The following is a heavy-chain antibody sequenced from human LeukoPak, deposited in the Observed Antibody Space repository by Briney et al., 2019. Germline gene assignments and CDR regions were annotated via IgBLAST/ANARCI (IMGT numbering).Heavy chain of an antibody. CDR1: GYSISSGYY. D-gene: IGHD6-13*01. Sequence: PSETLSLTCTVSGYSISSGYYWGWIRQPPGKGLEWIGSIYHSGRTFYNPSLKSRVTISVDTSKNQFSLKLTSVTAADTAVYYCARDATTAVGWVYMDVWGKGTTVT. V-gene: IGHV4-38-2*02. CDR3: ARDATTAVGWVYMDV. CDR2: IYHSGRT. J-gene: IGHJ6*03.